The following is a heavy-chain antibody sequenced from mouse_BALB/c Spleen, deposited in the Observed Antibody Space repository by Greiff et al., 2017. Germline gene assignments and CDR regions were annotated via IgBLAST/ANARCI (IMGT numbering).Heavy chain of an antibody. V-gene: IGHV5-6*01. CDR2: ISSGGSYT. CDR1: GFTFSSYG. Sequence: EVQLVESGGDLVKPGGSLKLSCAASGFTFSSYGMSWVRQTPDKRLEWVATISSGGSYTYYPDSVKGRFTISRDNAKNTLYLQMSSLKSEDTAMYYCARPRDITTVVANYFDYWGQGTTLTVSS. CDR3: ARPRDITTVVANYFDY. D-gene: IGHD1-1*01. J-gene: IGHJ2*01.